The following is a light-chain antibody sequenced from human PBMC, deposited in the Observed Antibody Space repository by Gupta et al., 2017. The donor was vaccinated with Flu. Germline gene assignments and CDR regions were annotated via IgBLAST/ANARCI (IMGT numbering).Light chain of an antibody. CDR3: CSYAGSSTVV. CDR2: DGT. CDR1: SSDVGSFNL. Sequence: QAALTQPASGAGSPRQSITISRPGTSSDVGSFNLVSCYQQHPGKAPKLMIYDGTKRPSGISNRFSGSKSGNTASLTISGLQAEDEADYYCCSYAGSSTVVFGGGTRWTVL. V-gene: IGLV2-23*01. J-gene: IGLJ3*02.